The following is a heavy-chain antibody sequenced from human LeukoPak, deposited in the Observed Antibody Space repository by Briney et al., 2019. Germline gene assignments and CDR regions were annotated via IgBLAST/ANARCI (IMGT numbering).Heavy chain of an antibody. CDR1: GFTFSGSA. D-gene: IGHD3-10*01. Sequence: GGSLRLSCAASGFTFSGSALHWVRQASGKGLEWVGRIRSTANGYATAYAASVKGRFTISRDDSRNTAYLQMDSLKTEDTAVYYCTGNYYGSGSYADFDYWGQGTLVTVSS. V-gene: IGHV3-73*01. CDR2: IRSTANGYAT. J-gene: IGHJ4*02. CDR3: TGNYYGSGSYADFDY.